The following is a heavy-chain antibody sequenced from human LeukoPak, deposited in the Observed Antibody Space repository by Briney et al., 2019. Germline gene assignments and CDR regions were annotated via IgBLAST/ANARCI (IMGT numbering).Heavy chain of an antibody. CDR2: ITRSGAAM. CDR1: GFTFSSYS. J-gene: IGHJ4*02. Sequence: GGSLRLSCAASGFTFSSYSMNWVRQAPGKGLEWVSYITRSGAAMYYADSVKGRFTISRDNVKNSLFLQMNSLRDEDTGVYYCVRDGSSGSTAFDYWGQGTLVTVSS. D-gene: IGHD1-26*01. V-gene: IGHV3-48*02. CDR3: VRDGSSGSTAFDY.